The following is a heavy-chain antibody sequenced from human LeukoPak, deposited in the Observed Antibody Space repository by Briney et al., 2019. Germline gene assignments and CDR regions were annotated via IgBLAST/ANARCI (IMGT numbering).Heavy chain of an antibody. D-gene: IGHD3-10*01. J-gene: IGHJ4*02. V-gene: IGHV1-2*02. Sequence: GASVKVSCKASGYTFTGYYMHWVRQAPGQGLEWMGWINPNSGGTNYAQKFQGRATMTRDTSISTAYMELSRLRSDDTAVYYCARTERLLWFGESSLFDYWGQGTLVTVSS. CDR1: GYTFTGYY. CDR3: ARTERLLWFGESSLFDY. CDR2: INPNSGGT.